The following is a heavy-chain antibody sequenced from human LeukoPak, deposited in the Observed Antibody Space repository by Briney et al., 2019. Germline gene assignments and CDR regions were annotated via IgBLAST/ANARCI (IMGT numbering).Heavy chain of an antibody. V-gene: IGHV4-34*01. J-gene: IGHJ4*02. CDR1: GGSFSGYY. CDR2: INHSGST. CDR3: ARAHGDYSDSSGPYYFDH. D-gene: IGHD3-22*01. Sequence: SETLSLTCAVYGGSFSGYYWSWIRQPPGKGLEWIGEINHSGSTNYNPSLKSRVTISEDTSKNHFSLKLSSVTAADTAVYYCARAHGDYSDSSGPYYFDHWGQGTLVTVSS.